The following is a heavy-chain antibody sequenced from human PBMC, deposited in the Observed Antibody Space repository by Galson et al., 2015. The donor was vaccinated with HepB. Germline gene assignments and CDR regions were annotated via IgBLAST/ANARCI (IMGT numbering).Heavy chain of an antibody. CDR1: GDSVSSNSAT. CDR3: ARVAGTIYFYGLDV. Sequence: CAISGDSVSSNSATWDWFRQSPSRGLEWLGRTYYRSKWYNDYAPFMKSRVIINPDTSKNQFSLQLNSVTPEDTAVYFCARVAGTIYFYGLDVWGQGTTVTVSS. CDR2: TYYRSKWYN. V-gene: IGHV6-1*01. J-gene: IGHJ6*02. D-gene: IGHD6-13*01.